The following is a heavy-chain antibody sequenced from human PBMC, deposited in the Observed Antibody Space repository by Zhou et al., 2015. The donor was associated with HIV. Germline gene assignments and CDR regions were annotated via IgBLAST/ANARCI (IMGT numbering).Heavy chain of an antibody. D-gene: IGHD3-22*01. CDR2: IWYDGSNK. CDR3: ARDYLSYYYDSSGYDAFDI. CDR1: GFTFSSYG. Sequence: QVHLVESGGGVVQPGRSLRLSCAASGFTFSSYGMHWVRQAPGKGLEWVAVIWYDGSNKYYADSVKGRFTISRDNSKNTLYLQMNSLRAEDTAVYYCARDYLSYYYDSSGYDAFDIWGQGTMVTVSS. J-gene: IGHJ3*02. V-gene: IGHV3-33*01.